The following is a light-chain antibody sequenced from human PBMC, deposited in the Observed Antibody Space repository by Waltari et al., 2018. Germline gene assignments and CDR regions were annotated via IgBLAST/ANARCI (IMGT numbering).Light chain of an antibody. V-gene: IGLV2-14*01. CDR1: SSDVGGYNY. CDR2: EVS. J-gene: IGLJ1*01. CDR3: SSYTSSSTQV. Sequence: QSALTQPASVSGSPGQSITISCPGTSSDVGGYNYVSWYQQHPGKAPQLMIYEVSNRPSGVSNRFSGSKSGNTASLTISGLQAEDEADYYCSSYTSSSTQVFGTGTKVTVL.